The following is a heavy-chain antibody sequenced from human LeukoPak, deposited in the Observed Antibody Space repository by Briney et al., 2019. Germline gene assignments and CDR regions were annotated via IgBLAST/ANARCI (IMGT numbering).Heavy chain of an antibody. CDR2: ITGSGIST. CDR3: AKAVALGFDY. Sequence: GGSLRLSCAASGFILSSYAMSWVRQAPGKGLEWVSAITGSGISTYYADSVKGRFTISRDNSKNTLYLQMTSLRAEDTAVYYCAKAVALGFDYWGQGTLVTVSS. D-gene: IGHD2-21*01. J-gene: IGHJ4*02. CDR1: GFILSSYA. V-gene: IGHV3-23*01.